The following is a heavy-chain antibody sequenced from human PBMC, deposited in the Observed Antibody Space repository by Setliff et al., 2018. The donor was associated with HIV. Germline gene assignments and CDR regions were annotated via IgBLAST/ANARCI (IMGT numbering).Heavy chain of an antibody. D-gene: IGHD4-17*01. CDR2: ISGSGGST. CDR3: VKARVDGDYYYYYYMDV. V-gene: IGHV3-23*01. CDR1: GFTFSSYA. J-gene: IGHJ6*03. Sequence: GSLRLSCAASGFTFSSYAMSWVRQAPGKGLEWVSAISGSGGSTYYADSVRGRFTISRDNSKNTLYLQMSSLRAEDTAVYYCVKARVDGDYYYYYYMDVWGKGTTVTV.